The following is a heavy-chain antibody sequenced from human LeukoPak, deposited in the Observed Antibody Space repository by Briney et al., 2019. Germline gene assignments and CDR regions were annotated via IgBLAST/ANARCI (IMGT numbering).Heavy chain of an antibody. CDR3: ARRYYYDTRHFDL. CDR1: GGSISSGGYY. J-gene: IGHJ2*01. D-gene: IGHD3-22*01. V-gene: IGHV4-31*03. Sequence: SETLSLTCTVSGGSISSGGYYWRWLRQHPGKGLEWIGYIYYSGSTYYNPSLKSRVTISVDTSKNQFSLKLSSVTAADTAVYYCARRYYYDTRHFDLWGRGTRVTVSS. CDR2: IYYSGST.